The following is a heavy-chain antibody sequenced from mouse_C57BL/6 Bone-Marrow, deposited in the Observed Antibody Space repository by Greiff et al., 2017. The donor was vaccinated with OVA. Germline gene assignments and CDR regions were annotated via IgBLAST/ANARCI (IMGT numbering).Heavy chain of an antibody. D-gene: IGHD2-4*01. J-gene: IGHJ2*01. CDR2: IYPGDGDT. V-gene: IGHV1-82*01. Sequence: VQLQQSGPELVKPGASVKISCKASGYAFSSSWMNWVKQRPGKGLAWIGRIYPGDGDTNYNGKFKGKATLTADKSSRTAYMQLSSLTSEDSAVYFCASIYYDYDEGGLFDYWGQGTTLTVSS. CDR1: GYAFSSSW. CDR3: ASIYYDYDEGGLFDY.